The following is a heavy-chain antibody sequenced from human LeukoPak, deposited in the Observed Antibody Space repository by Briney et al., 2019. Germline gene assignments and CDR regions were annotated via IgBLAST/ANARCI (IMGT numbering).Heavy chain of an antibody. Sequence: GGSLRLSCAASGLTFSTYAMHWVRQAPGTGLEWVASILHDGSQTYDADSVKGRFTISRDNSMYTVHLQMNSLRAEDTAVYYCARVQTTTSGGGFDFWGQGTLVSVSS. J-gene: IGHJ4*02. CDR1: GLTFSTYA. D-gene: IGHD4/OR15-4a*01. V-gene: IGHV3-30*01. CDR3: ARVQTTTSGGGFDF. CDR2: ILHDGSQT.